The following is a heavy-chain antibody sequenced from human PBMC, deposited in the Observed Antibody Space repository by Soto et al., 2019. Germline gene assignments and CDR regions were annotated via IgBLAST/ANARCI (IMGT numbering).Heavy chain of an antibody. CDR2: IDPSDSST. J-gene: IGHJ4*02. Sequence: GESLKISCKASGYSFTSHFISWMRQMPGKGLEWMGRIDPSDSSTTYSPSFQGRVTLSVDKSISTAYLHWSSLKVSDTAMYYCARMDPHYYDSSSYWGQGTLVTVSS. CDR1: GYSFTSHF. CDR3: ARMDPHYYDSSSY. D-gene: IGHD3-22*01. V-gene: IGHV5-10-1*01.